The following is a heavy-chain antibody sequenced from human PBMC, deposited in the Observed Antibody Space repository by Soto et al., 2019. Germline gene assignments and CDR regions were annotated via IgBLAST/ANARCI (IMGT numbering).Heavy chain of an antibody. CDR2: ISYDGSNK. CDR1: GFTFSSYA. J-gene: IGHJ4*02. V-gene: IGHV3-30-3*01. D-gene: IGHD2-21*02. Sequence: QVQLVESGGGVVQPGRSLRLSCAASGFTFSSYAMHWVRQAPGKGLEWVAVISYDGSNKYYADSVKGRFIISRDNSKNTLYLQMNSLRAEDTAVYYCARTSQSGVVTYYFDYWGQGTLVTVSS. CDR3: ARTSQSGVVTYYFDY.